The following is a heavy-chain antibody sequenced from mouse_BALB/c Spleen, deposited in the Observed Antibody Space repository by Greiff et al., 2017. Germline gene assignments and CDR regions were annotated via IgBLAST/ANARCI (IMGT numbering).Heavy chain of an antibody. CDR1: GYTFTSYY. CDR3: ARSHYRYDVLAY. CDR2: IYPGNVNT. V-gene: IGHV1S56*01. D-gene: IGHD2-14*01. J-gene: IGHJ3*01. Sequence: VQLQQSGPELVKPGASVRISCKASGYTFTSYYIHWVKQRPGQGLEWIGWIYPGNVNTKYNEKFKGKATLTADKSSSTAYMQLSSLTSEDSAVYFCARSHYRYDVLAYWGQGTLVTVSA.